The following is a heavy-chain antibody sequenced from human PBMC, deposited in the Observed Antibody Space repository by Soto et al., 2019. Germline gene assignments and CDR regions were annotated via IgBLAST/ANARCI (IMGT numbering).Heavy chain of an antibody. J-gene: IGHJ4*02. Sequence: SETLSLTCAVSGGSMRSGEYCWSWIRQPPGKGLEWIGTTYYNGSAYYNPSLKSRVSMSVDTSKNQFSLKLVSVTAADTAVYYCARHFVAVVIKGWGYWGQGTLVTVSS. D-gene: IGHD3-10*01. CDR2: TYYNGSA. CDR3: ARHFVAVVIKGWGY. V-gene: IGHV4-39*01. CDR1: GGSMRSGEYC.